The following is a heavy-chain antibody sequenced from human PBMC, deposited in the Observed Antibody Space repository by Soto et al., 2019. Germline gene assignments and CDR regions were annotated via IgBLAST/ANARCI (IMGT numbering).Heavy chain of an antibody. J-gene: IGHJ4*02. Sequence: SVKVSCKASGGTLSSFAISWVRQAPGQGLEWMGGIIPIYDTTNYAQTFQGRVTITADESTNTAFMELDTAAYYCARARAERERSYDFWSGSFDYWGQGSLVTVSS. CDR2: IIPIYDTT. CDR3: ARARAERERSYDFWSGSFDY. CDR1: GGTLSSFA. D-gene: IGHD3-3*01. V-gene: IGHV1-69*13.